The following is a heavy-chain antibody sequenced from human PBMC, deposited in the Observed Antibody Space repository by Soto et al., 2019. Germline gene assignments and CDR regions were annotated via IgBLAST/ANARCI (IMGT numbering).Heavy chain of an antibody. CDR2: ISAVGAST. CDR3: AKTPGGITVITSFDY. Sequence: GGSFRLSCVASGFTFNKYALAWVRQAPGKGLEWVPGISAVGASTYDEDCVKGRFTISRDNSNNTLYLQMNSLRAEDTDVYYCAKTPGGITVITSFDYWGQGTPVTVSS. D-gene: IGHD3-16*01. V-gene: IGHV3-23*01. J-gene: IGHJ4*02. CDR1: GFTFNKYA.